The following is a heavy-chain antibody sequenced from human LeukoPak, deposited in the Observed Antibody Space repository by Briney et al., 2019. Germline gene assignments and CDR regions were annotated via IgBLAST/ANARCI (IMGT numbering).Heavy chain of an antibody. V-gene: IGHV3-30*18. D-gene: IGHD2-8*01. J-gene: IGHJ4*02. CDR3: AKESALYSGGGYFDY. CDR1: GFTFSSYG. CDR2: MAYDGSNK. Sequence: GRSLRLSCAASGFTFSSYGMHWVRQAPGKGLEWVAVMAYDGSNKYYADSVKGRFTISRDNSKNTLYLQMNSLRAEDTAVYYCAKESALYSGGGYFDYWGQGTLVTVSS.